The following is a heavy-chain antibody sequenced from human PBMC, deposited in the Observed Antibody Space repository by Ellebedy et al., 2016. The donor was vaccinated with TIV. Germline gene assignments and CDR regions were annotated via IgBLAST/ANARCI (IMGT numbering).Heavy chain of an antibody. CDR1: GFTFSNYA. CDR2: ISRSGGST. CDR3: ARELAAAGFFDY. V-gene: IGHV3-23*01. J-gene: IGHJ4*02. D-gene: IGHD6-13*01. Sequence: GESLKISCAASGFTFSNYAMSWVRQAPGKGLEWVSAISRSGGSTYYAGSVKGRFTISRDNSKETLYLQMNSLRAEDTAVFYCARELAAAGFFDYWGQGTLVTVSS.